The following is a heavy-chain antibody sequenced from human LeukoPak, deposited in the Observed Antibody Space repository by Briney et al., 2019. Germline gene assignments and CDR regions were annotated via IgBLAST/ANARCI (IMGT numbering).Heavy chain of an antibody. CDR3: ATSWGPDTSAFRWGRDGMDV. J-gene: IGHJ6*02. CDR2: ISKSGDHT. D-gene: IGHD3-16*01. CDR1: GLTFNNYA. V-gene: IGHV3-23*01. Sequence: GGSLRLSCAVSGLTFNNYAMSWVRQAPGKGLEWVSAISKSGDHTYYAASAKGRFTIYRDNSKNTQYLQMNSLRTEDTAVYYCATSWGPDTSAFRWGRDGMDVWGQGTTVIVS.